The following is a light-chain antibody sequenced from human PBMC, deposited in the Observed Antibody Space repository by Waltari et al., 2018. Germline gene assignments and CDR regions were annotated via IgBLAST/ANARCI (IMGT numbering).Light chain of an antibody. CDR1: SGHSSYA. CDR2: VNSDGSH. V-gene: IGLV4-69*01. CDR3: QTWGTGYVV. Sequence: QLVLTQSPSASASLGASVKLICTLSSGHSSYATAWHQQQSEKGPRYLMKVNSDGSHIKGDGIPDRFSGSSSGAERYLTISSLQSEDEADYYCQTWGTGYVVFGGGTKLTVL. J-gene: IGLJ2*01.